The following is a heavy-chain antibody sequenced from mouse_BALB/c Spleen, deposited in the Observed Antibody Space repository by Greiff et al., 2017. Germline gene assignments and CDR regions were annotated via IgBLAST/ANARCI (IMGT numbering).Heavy chain of an antibody. CDR1: GFTFTSYG. CDR3: AREGDYYFDY. Sequence: EVQLVESGGDLVKPGGSLKLSCAASGFTFTSYGMSWVRQTPDKRLEWVATISSGGSYTYYPDSVKGRFTISRDNAKNTLYLQMSSLKSEDTAMYYCAREGDYYFDYWGQGTTVTVSS. J-gene: IGHJ2*01. V-gene: IGHV5-6*01. D-gene: IGHD2-4*01. CDR2: ISSGGSYT.